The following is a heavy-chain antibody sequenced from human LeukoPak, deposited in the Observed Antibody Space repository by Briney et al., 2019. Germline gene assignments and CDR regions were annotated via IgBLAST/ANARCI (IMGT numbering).Heavy chain of an antibody. CDR1: GGSISSYY. D-gene: IGHD2-2*01. J-gene: IGHJ5*01. V-gene: IGHV4-4*07. CDR2: IYTSGST. Sequence: PSETLSLTXTVSGGSISSYYWSWIRQPAGKGLEWIGRIYTSGSTNYNPSLKSRVTMSVDTSKNQFSLKLSSVTAAEPAGYYCGGEGSPTTGHGPWGQGTLVTVSS. CDR3: GGEGSPTTGHGP.